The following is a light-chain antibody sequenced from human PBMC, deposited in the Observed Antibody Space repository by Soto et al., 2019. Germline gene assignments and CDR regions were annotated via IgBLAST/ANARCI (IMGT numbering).Light chain of an antibody. CDR2: GAS. V-gene: IGKV3-20*01. J-gene: IGKJ1*01. CDR1: QSVSSSY. CDR3: QQYHTSPLT. Sequence: EIVFTQSPGTPALSPGERATFSCRASQSVSSSYIAWYQQKRGQAPRRLIYGASIRATGIPDRFSGSGSGTDFTLTISRLEPEDFALYYCQQYHTSPLTFGQGTKVDIK.